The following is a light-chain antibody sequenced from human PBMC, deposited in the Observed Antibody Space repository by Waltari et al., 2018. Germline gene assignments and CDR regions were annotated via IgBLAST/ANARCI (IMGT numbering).Light chain of an antibody. CDR2: DAS. Sequence: EIVLTQSPATLSLSPGERATLSCRASQSVSTHLAWYQPKPGQAPRLLIYDASKRAPGIPGRFSGGGYGTDFTHTISSLELEDFAVYYCQQRSNWLINFGQGTRLEIK. CDR1: QSVSTH. J-gene: IGKJ5*01. CDR3: QQRSNWLIN. V-gene: IGKV3-11*01.